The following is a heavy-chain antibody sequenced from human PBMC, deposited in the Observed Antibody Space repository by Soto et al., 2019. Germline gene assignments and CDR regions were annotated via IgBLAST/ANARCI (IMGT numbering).Heavy chain of an antibody. CDR2: VTGYNGNT. CDR3: ARAPPFDF. V-gene: IGHV1-18*01. CDR1: GYTFSSFG. Sequence: QGQLVQSGAEVRKPGASVKVSCKASGYTFSSFGIAWVRQGPGQGLEWLGWVTGYNGNTKYAQKFQDRVEMTTDTSTNTAYLELMSLTSDDTAGYFCARAPPFDFWGQGNLVTVSP. J-gene: IGHJ4*02.